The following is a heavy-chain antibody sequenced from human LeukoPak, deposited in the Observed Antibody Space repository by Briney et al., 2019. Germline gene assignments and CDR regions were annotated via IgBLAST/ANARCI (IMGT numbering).Heavy chain of an antibody. J-gene: IGHJ4*02. CDR3: ARDERGWLQFGYYFDY. Sequence: GGSLRLSCAASGFTFSGYSMNWVRQAPGKGLEWVSSISSSSSYIYYADSVKGRFTISRDNAKNSLYLQMNSLRAEDTAVYYCARDERGWLQFGYYFDYWGQGTLVTVSS. CDR2: ISSSSSYI. V-gene: IGHV3-21*01. D-gene: IGHD5-24*01. CDR1: GFTFSGYS.